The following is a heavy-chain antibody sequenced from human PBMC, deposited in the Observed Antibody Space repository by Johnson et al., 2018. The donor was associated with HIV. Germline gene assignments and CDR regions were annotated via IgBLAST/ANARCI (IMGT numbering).Heavy chain of an antibody. CDR1: GFTFSNYA. CDR3: ARDSHNFWTDAFDI. V-gene: IGHV3-30-3*01. CDR2: ISYDGNNK. Sequence: QVQLVESGGRVVQPGGSLRLSCAASGFTFSNYALHWVRQAPGKGLEWVAVISYDGNNKYYADSVKGRFTISRDNAKNSLYLQMNSLRAEDTAVYYCARDSHNFWTDAFDIWGQGTMVTVSS. D-gene: IGHD3/OR15-3a*01. J-gene: IGHJ3*02.